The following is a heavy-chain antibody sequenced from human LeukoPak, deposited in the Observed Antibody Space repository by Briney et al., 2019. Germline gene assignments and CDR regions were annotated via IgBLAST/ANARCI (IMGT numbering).Heavy chain of an antibody. CDR3: ARLPGGIQLWGRSFDY. D-gene: IGHD5-18*01. V-gene: IGHV4-38-2*01. CDR2: IYHSGST. Sequence: KPSETLSLTCAVSGYSISSGYYWGWIRHPPGKGLEWIESIYHSGSTYYNPSLKSRVTISVDTSKNQFTLKLSSVTAADTAVYYCARLPGGIQLWGRSFDYWGQGTLVTVSS. CDR1: GYSISSGYY. J-gene: IGHJ4*02.